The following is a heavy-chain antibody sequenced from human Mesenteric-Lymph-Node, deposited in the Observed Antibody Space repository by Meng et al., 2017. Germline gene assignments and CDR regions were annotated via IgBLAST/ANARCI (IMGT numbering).Heavy chain of an antibody. CDR1: GFSFSSYS. D-gene: IGHD5-24*01. Sequence: GESLKISCAASGFSFSSYSVNWVRQAPGKGLEWVSSISSTSTYIYYAESVKGRFTISRDNAKNSLLLQMNSLTADDTALYYCARIRVERATGTAFDIWGHGTMVTVSS. V-gene: IGHV3-21*01. J-gene: IGHJ3*02. CDR3: ARIRVERATGTAFDI. CDR2: ISSTSTYI.